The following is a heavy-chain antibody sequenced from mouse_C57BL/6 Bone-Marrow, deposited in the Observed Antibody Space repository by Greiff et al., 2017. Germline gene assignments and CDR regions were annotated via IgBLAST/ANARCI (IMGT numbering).Heavy chain of an antibody. CDR2: IDPETGGT. Sequence: QVQLQQSGAELVRPGASVTLSCKASGYTFTDYEMHWVKQTPVHGLEWIGAIDPETGGTAYNQKFKGQAILTADKSSSTAYMGLRSLTSEDSAVYYCTRLIYDGYWYYFDYWGQGTTLTVSS. CDR1: GYTFTDYE. CDR3: TRLIYDGYWYYFDY. J-gene: IGHJ2*01. D-gene: IGHD2-3*01. V-gene: IGHV1-15*01.